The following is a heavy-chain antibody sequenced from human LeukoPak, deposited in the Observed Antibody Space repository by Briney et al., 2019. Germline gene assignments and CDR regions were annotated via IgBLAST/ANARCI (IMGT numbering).Heavy chain of an antibody. V-gene: IGHV4-39*07. D-gene: IGHD3-22*01. J-gene: IGHJ4*02. CDR3: ARASTYYYDSSGTFDY. Sequence: PSETLSLTCTVSGGSISSSSYYWGWIRQPPGKGLEWIGSIYYSGSTYYNPSLKSRVTISVDTSKNQFSLKLSSVTAADTAVYYCARASTYYYDSSGTFDYWGQGTLVTVSS. CDR2: IYYSGST. CDR1: GGSISSSSYY.